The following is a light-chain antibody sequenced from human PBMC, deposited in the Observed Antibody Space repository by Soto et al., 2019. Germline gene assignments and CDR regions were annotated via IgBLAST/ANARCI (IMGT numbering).Light chain of an antibody. CDR1: QSVSSY. Sequence: EIVLTQSPATLSLSPGERATLACRASQSVSSYLAWYQQKPGQAPRLLIYDASNRATGIPARFSGSGSGTDFTLTISSPEPEDFAVYYCQQRGIWPPAFGPGTKVDIK. CDR2: DAS. J-gene: IGKJ3*01. V-gene: IGKV3-11*01. CDR3: QQRGIWPPA.